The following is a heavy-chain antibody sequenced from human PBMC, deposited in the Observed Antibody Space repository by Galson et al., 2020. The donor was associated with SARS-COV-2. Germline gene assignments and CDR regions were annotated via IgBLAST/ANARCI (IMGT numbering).Heavy chain of an antibody. Sequence: GGPLRLSCTASEITFSASAMHWVRKAPGKGRKWVGRIRSKANSYATAYAASAKGRFTISRDDSKNTAYLQMNSLKTEDTAVYYCTVVVTGDFDYWGQGTLVTVSS. CDR1: EITFSASA. CDR3: TVVVTGDFDY. CDR2: IRSKANSYAT. J-gene: IGHJ4*02. D-gene: IGHD2-21*02. V-gene: IGHV3-73*01.